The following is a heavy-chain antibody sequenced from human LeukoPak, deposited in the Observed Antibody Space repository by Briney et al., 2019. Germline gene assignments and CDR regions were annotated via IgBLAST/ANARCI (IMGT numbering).Heavy chain of an antibody. CDR3: ARDGEERYCSGGSCYSGWFYYYYYMDV. D-gene: IGHD2-15*01. CDR2: INPSGGST. CDR1: GYTFTSYY. J-gene: IGHJ6*03. Sequence: ASVKVSCKASGYTFTSYYMHWVRQAPGQGLEWMGIINPSGGSTSYAQKFQGRVTMTRDTSTSTVYMELSSLRSEDTAVYYCARDGEERYCSGGSCYSGWFYYYYYMDVWGKGTTVTISS. V-gene: IGHV1-46*01.